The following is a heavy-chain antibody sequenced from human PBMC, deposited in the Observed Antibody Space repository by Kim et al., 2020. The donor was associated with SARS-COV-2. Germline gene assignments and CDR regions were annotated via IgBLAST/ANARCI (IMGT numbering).Heavy chain of an antibody. CDR3: ARSRRKYSGYASLVDVYYYGMDV. D-gene: IGHD5-12*01. V-gene: IGHV1-69*13. Sequence: SVKVSCKASGGTFSSYAISWVRQAPGQGLEWMGGMIPIFGTANYAQKFQGRVTITADDSTSTAYMELSSLRSEDTAVYYCARSRRKYSGYASLVDVYYYGMDVWGQGTTVTVSS. CDR2: MIPIFGTA. CDR1: GGTFSSYA. J-gene: IGHJ6*02.